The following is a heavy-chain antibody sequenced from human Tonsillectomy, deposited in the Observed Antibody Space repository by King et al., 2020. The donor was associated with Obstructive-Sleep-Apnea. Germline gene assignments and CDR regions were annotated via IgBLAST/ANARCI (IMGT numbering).Heavy chain of an antibody. CDR1: GGYIGNYY. CDR2: VYNPGNT. D-gene: IGHD3-9*01. CDR3: ARGNTLTAFTH. Sequence: LQLQESGPGLVRPSETLSLSCSVSGGYIGNYYWSWIRQSPGKGLEWIGYVYNPGNTNYNPSLKSRVSISLDTSKNQFSLKLSSVTAADTALYFCARGNTLTAFTHWGQGTLATVSS. J-gene: IGHJ4*02. V-gene: IGHV4-59*01.